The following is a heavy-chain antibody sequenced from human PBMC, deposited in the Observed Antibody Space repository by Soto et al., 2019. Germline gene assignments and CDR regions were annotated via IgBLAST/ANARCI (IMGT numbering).Heavy chain of an antibody. CDR3: ARTSLGRYFYWPPYYYYGMDV. CDR1: GYTFTGYY. V-gene: IGHV1-2*04. J-gene: IGHJ6*02. CDR2: INPNSGGT. Sequence: ASVKVSCKASGYTFTGYYMHWVRQAPGQGLERMGWINPNSGGTNNAKKIQGWETKTRDTSISTAYMELSRLRSDDTAVYYCARTSLGRYFYWPPYYYYGMDVWGQGTTVTVSS. D-gene: IGHD3-9*01.